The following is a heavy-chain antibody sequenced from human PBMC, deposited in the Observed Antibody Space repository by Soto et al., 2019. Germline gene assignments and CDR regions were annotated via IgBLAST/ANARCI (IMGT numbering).Heavy chain of an antibody. CDR3: ARTITMKDAFDI. Sequence: QVQLVESGGGVVQPGRSLRLSCAASGFTFSSYGMHWVRQAPGKGLERVAVIWYDGSNKYYADSVKGRFTISRDNSKNPLYLKMISMRAEDTAVYYCARTITMKDAFDIWGQGTMVTVSS. CDR1: GFTFSSYG. D-gene: IGHD3-22*01. J-gene: IGHJ3*02. V-gene: IGHV3-33*01. CDR2: IWYDGSNK.